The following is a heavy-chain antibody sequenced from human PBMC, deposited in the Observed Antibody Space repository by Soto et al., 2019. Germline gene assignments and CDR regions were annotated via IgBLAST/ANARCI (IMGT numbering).Heavy chain of an antibody. CDR1: GFTFSSYW. CDR3: ARDSSIWFGAYYYYYMDV. D-gene: IGHD3-10*01. J-gene: IGHJ6*03. V-gene: IGHV3-74*01. CDR2: INSDGSST. Sequence: SLRLSCAASGFTFSSYWMHWVRQAPGKGLVWVSRINSDGSSTSYADSVKGRFTISRDNAKNTLYLQMNSLRAEDTAVYYCARDSSIWFGAYYYYYMDVWGKGTTVTVSS.